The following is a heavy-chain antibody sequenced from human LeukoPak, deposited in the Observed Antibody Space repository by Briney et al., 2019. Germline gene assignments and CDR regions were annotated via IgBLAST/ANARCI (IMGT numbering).Heavy chain of an antibody. D-gene: IGHD6-13*01. V-gene: IGHV3-30*02. CDR2: IRYDGSNK. J-gene: IGHJ4*02. CDR3: AKGPRHSSSWPDLLDY. Sequence: GGSLRLACAASGFTFSSYGMHWVGQAPGKGLEWVAFIRYDGSNKYYADSVKGRFTISRDNSKNTLYLQMNSLRAEDTAVYYRAKGPRHSSSWPDLLDYWGQGTLVTVSS. CDR1: GFTFSSYG.